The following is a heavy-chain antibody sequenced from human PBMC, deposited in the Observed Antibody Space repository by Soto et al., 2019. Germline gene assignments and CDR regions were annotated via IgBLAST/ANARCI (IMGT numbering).Heavy chain of an antibody. CDR1: GFTFSSYA. Sequence: GGSLRLSCAASGFTFSSYAMSWVRQAPGKGLEWVSAISGSGGSTYYADSVKGRFTISRDNSKNTLYLQMNSLRAEDTAVYYYAKARSITMILVAHLYYFAYRGQGTLGIVSS. D-gene: IGHD3-22*01. V-gene: IGHV3-23*01. CDR2: ISGSGGST. CDR3: AKARSITMILVAHLYYFAY. J-gene: IGHJ4*02.